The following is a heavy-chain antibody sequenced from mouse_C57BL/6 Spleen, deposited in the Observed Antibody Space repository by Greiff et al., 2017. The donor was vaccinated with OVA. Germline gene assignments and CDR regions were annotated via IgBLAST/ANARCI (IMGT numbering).Heavy chain of an antibody. CDR3: VRHRDYLYYAMDY. J-gene: IGHJ4*01. D-gene: IGHD2-4*01. CDR1: GFSFNTYA. CDR2: IRSKSNNYAT. V-gene: IGHV10-1*01. Sequence: EVMLVESGGGLVQPKGSLKLSCAASGFSFNTYAMNWVRQAPGKGLEWVARIRSKSNNYATYYADSVKDRFTISRDDSESMLYLQMNNLKTEDTAMYYCVRHRDYLYYAMDYWGQGTSVTVSS.